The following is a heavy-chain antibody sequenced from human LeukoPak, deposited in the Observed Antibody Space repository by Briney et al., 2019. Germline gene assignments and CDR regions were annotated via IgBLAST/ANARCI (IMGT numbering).Heavy chain of an antibody. J-gene: IGHJ4*02. CDR3: ARGKWSRGRLFDY. D-gene: IGHD2-8*01. Sequence: SETLSLTCAVYGGSFSGYYWSWIRQPPGKGLEWIGEINHSGSTNYNPSLKSRVTISVDTSKNQFSLKLSSVTAADTAVYYCARGKWSRGRLFDYWGQGTLVTVSS. V-gene: IGHV4-34*01. CDR2: INHSGST. CDR1: GGSFSGYY.